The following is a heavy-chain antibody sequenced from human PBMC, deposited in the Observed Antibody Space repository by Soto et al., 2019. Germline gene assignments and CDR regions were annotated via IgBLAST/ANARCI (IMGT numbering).Heavy chain of an antibody. J-gene: IGHJ2*01. D-gene: IGHD5-12*01. CDR2: ISSNGGST. CDR1: GFTFSRYA. Sequence: PGGSLRLSSAASGFTFSRYAMHWVRQAPWKGLEYVSAISSNGGSTYYANSVKGRFTISRDNSKNTLYLQMGSLRAEDMAVYYCARVGGGYSGYDGYWCFDVWGRGTLVTVSS. V-gene: IGHV3-64*01. CDR3: ARVGGGYSGYDGYWCFDV.